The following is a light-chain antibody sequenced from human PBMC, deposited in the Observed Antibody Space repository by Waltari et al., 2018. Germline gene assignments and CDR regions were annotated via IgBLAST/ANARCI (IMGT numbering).Light chain of an antibody. CDR2: EVN. Sequence: LTPPAPVPGLPRQSITRAVTGDSHTILNHILLAWYQQHPRKAPKILIFEVNTRPSGFFNRFSGSKAGNTASLTVSGLHSEDEADYYCCSYAGTPRVVFGGGTKLTVL. J-gene: IGLJ2*01. CDR3: CSYAGTPRVV. V-gene: IGLV2-23*02. CDR1: SHTILNHIL.